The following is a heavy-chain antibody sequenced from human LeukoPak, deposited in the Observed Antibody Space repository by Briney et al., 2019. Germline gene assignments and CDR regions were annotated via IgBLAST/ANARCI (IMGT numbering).Heavy chain of an antibody. CDR1: GGSISSYY. CDR3: ARDQIYMYGDYVFWFVP. D-gene: IGHD4-17*01. Sequence: SETLSLTCTVSGGSISSYYWSWIRQPAGKGLEWIGRIYTSGSTNYNPSLKSRVTMSVDTSKNQFSLKLSSVTAADTAVYYCARDQIYMYGDYVFWFVPWGQGTLVTVSS. J-gene: IGHJ5*02. V-gene: IGHV4-4*07. CDR2: IYTSGST.